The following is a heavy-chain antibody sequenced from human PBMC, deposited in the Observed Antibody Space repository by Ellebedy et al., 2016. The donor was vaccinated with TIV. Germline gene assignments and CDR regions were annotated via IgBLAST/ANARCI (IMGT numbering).Heavy chain of an antibody. V-gene: IGHV3-64D*06. Sequence: GESLKISCSASGFTFSHYAMHWVRQAPGKGLEYVSAMNNNGGNTYYADSVKGRFTISRDNSKNTLYLQMNSLRPEDTAMNYCVKDRGDIIRDFDYWGQGTLVTVSS. CDR1: GFTFSHYA. D-gene: IGHD2-21*02. J-gene: IGHJ4*02. CDR3: VKDRGDIIRDFDY. CDR2: MNNNGGNT.